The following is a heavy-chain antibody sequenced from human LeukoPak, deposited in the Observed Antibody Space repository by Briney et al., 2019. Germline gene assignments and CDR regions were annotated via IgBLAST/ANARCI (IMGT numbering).Heavy chain of an antibody. V-gene: IGHV3-53*01. CDR2: IYSGGST. D-gene: IGHD6-19*01. Sequence: GGSLRLSCAASGFTVSSNYMSWVRQAPGKGLEWASVIYSGGSTYYADSVKGRFTISRDNSKNTLYLQMNSLRAEDTAVYYCARPPQGYSSGWYYFDYWGQGTLVTVSS. CDR3: ARPPQGYSSGWYYFDY. CDR1: GFTVSSNY. J-gene: IGHJ4*02.